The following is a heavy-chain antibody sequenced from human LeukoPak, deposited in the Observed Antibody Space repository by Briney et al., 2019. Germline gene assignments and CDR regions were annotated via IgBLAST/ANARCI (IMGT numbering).Heavy chain of an antibody. Sequence: PERSLRLSCAASGFTFSSYAMHWVRQAPGKGLEWVAVISYDGSNKYYADSVKGRFTISRDNSKNTLYLQMNSLRAEDTAVYYCARGRSQLWSDDAFDIWGQGTMVTVSS. CDR2: ISYDGSNK. J-gene: IGHJ3*02. CDR1: GFTFSSYA. D-gene: IGHD5-18*01. V-gene: IGHV3-30-3*01. CDR3: ARGRSQLWSDDAFDI.